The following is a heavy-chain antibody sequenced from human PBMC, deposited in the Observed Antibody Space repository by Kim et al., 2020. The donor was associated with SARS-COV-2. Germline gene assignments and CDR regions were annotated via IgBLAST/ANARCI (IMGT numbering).Heavy chain of an antibody. Sequence: SETLSLTCAVYGGSFSGYYWSWIRQPPGKGLEWIGEINHSGSTNYNPSLKSRVTISVDTSKNQFSLKLSSVTAADTAVYYCARDTPRNYYDSSGYYYRSGVHYGMDVWGQGTTVTVSS. V-gene: IGHV4-34*01. CDR3: ARDTPRNYYDSSGYYYRSGVHYGMDV. D-gene: IGHD3-22*01. J-gene: IGHJ6*02. CDR2: INHSGST. CDR1: GGSFSGYY.